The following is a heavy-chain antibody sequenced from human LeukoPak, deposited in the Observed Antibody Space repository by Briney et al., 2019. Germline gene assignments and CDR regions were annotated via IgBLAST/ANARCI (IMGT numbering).Heavy chain of an antibody. CDR2: ISYSGST. CDR3: ARGFLHGSPDC. V-gene: IGHV4-59*01. D-gene: IGHD3-10*01. Sequence: SETLSLTCIVSGGSISSYYWNWVRQPPGKELEWIGYISYSGSTSYNPPLKSRVTMSVDTSNNHFSLKMSSVTAADTAVYYCARGFLHGSPDCWGQGTLVTVSS. J-gene: IGHJ4*02. CDR1: GGSISSYY.